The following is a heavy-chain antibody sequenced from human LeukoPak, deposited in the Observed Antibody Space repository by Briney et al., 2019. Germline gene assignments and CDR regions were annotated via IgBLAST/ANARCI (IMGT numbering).Heavy chain of an antibody. V-gene: IGHV1-69*13. Sequence: SVKVSRKASGGTFGTFPISWVRQAPGQGLEWIGGIIPIFGPNYAQKFQGRATISADLATATAYMELSSLTSGDTSVYYCATGKDRSGYYYSLDYWGQGTLVAVSS. CDR1: GGTFGTFP. CDR2: IIPIFGP. D-gene: IGHD3-22*01. CDR3: ATGKDRSGYYYSLDY. J-gene: IGHJ4*02.